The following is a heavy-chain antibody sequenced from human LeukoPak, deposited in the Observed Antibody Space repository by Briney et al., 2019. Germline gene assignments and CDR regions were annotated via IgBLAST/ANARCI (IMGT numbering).Heavy chain of an antibody. V-gene: IGHV4-39*07. CDR3: ARGGLQYSYGYDY. Sequence: SETLSLTCTVSGGSISSSSYYWGWIRQPPGKGLEGIGSIYYSGSTYYNPSLKSRVTISVDTSKNQFSLKLSSVTAADTAVYYCARGGLQYSYGYDYWGQGTLVTVSS. CDR1: GGSISSSSYY. CDR2: IYYSGST. J-gene: IGHJ4*02. D-gene: IGHD5-18*01.